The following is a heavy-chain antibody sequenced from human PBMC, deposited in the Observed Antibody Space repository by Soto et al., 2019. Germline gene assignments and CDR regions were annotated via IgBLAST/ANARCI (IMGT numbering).Heavy chain of an antibody. CDR1: GGSISSSNW. J-gene: IGHJ6*02. V-gene: IGHV4-4*02. CDR3: ARGQNYYGSGSYHYYYYGMDV. D-gene: IGHD3-10*01. Sequence: KASETLSLTCAVSGGSISSSNWWSWVRQPPGKGLEWIGEIYHSGSTNYNPSLKSRVTISVDKSKNQFSLKLSSVTAADTAVYYCARGQNYYGSGSYHYYYYGMDVWGQGTTVTVS. CDR2: IYHSGST.